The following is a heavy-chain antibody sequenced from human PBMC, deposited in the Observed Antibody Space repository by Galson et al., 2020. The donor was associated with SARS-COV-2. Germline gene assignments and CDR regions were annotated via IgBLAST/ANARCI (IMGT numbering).Heavy chain of an antibody. V-gene: IGHV4-39*01. CDR1: GDSVSSSGYY. CDR2: IYNTGST. Sequence: SETLSLTCSVSGDSVSSSGYYWAWIRQPPGKGLEWLGSIYNTGSTYYDPSLMSRVSISVDMSKNQFSLILTSVTAADTAVYYCARRVGESGTYFDYWGHGALVTVSS. D-gene: IGHD1-26*01. J-gene: IGHJ4*01. CDR3: ARRVGESGTYFDY.